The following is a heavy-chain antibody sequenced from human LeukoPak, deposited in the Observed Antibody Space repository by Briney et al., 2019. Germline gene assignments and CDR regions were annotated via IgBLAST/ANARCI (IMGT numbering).Heavy chain of an antibody. J-gene: IGHJ4*02. CDR1: VYTLTELS. V-gene: IGHV1-24*01. Sequence: SVQVSCQVSVYTLTELSMHWVRQAPGKGLEGMGGVDPEDGETIYAQKFPGRVTMTTDTSTATTYMELSSLRSEATAVTYCATGSYYYGSGSYYNWGQGTLVTVSS. CDR2: VDPEDGET. CDR3: ATGSYYYGSGSYYN. D-gene: IGHD3-10*01.